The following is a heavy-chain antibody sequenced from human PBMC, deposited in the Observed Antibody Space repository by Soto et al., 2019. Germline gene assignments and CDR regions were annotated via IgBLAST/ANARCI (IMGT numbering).Heavy chain of an antibody. V-gene: IGHV4-59*01. CDR3: ARGDFTVVPARGRFEGWFDP. D-gene: IGHD2-2*01. Sequence: SETLSLTCTVSGGSISSYYWSWIRQPPGKGLEWIGYIYYSGSTNYNPSLKSRVTISVDTSKNQFSLKLSSVTAADTAVYYCARGDFTVVPARGRFEGWFDPWGQGTLVTVSS. CDR2: IYYSGST. CDR1: GGSISSYY. J-gene: IGHJ5*02.